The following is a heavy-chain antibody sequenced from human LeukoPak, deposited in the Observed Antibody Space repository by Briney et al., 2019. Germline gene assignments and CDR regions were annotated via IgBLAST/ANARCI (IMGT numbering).Heavy chain of an antibody. CDR3: ARVSGYDWESFYDY. CDR1: GYSISSGYY. V-gene: IGHV4-38-2*02. CDR2: IYHSGST. D-gene: IGHD5-12*01. J-gene: IGHJ4*02. Sequence: PSETLSLTCTVSGYSISSGYYWGWIRQPPGKGLEWIGSIYHSGSTYYNPSLKSRVTISVDTSKNRFSLKLSSVTAADTAVYYCARVSGYDWESFYDYWGQGILVTVSS.